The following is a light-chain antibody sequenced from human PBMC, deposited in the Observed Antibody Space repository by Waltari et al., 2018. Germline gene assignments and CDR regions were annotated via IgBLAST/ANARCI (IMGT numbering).Light chain of an antibody. CDR2: EVS. CDR1: SSDVGGYNY. J-gene: IGLJ3*02. V-gene: IGLV2-14*01. CDR3: SSDTSSSSWV. Sequence: QSALTQPASVSGSPGQSITISCTGTSSDVGGYNYVSWYQHHPGKAPKLMIYEVSNRPSVLSSRFAGSKSGNTASLTISGLHAEDEAHYYCSSDTSSSSWVFGGGTKLTVL.